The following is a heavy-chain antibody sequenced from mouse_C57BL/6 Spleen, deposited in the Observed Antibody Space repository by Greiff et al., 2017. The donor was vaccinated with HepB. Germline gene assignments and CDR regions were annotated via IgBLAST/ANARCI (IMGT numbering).Heavy chain of an antibody. J-gene: IGHJ2*01. CDR3: ARRYYGSSSHFDY. V-gene: IGHV1-64*01. D-gene: IGHD1-1*01. CDR2: IHPNSGST. CDR1: GYTFTSYW. Sequence: QVQLQQPGAELVKPGASVKLSCKASGYTFTSYWMHWVKQRPGQGLEWIGMIHPNSGSTNYNEKFKSKATLTVDKSSSTAYMQLSSLTSEDSAVYDCARRYYGSSSHFDYWGQGTTLTVSS.